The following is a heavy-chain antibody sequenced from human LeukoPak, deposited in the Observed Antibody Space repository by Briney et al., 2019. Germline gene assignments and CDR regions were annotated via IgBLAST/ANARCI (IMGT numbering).Heavy chain of an antibody. D-gene: IGHD2-2*01. J-gene: IGHJ6*03. CDR3: ASRYCSSTSCYYYYYMDV. Sequence: GGSLRLSCAASGFTFDDYAMHWVRQAPGKGLEWVSVIYSGGSTYYADSVKGRFTISRDNSKNTLYLQMNSLRAEDTAVYYCASRYCSSTSCYYYYYMDVWGKGTTVTISS. V-gene: IGHV3-66*01. CDR2: IYSGGST. CDR1: GFTFDDYA.